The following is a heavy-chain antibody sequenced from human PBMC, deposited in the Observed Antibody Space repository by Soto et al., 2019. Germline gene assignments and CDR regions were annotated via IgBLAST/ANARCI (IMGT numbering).Heavy chain of an antibody. V-gene: IGHV3-73*01. CDR3: TRLGGLESDYDYYYYMDV. CDR1: GFTFSGSG. Sequence: GGSLRLSCAASGFTFSGSGMHWVRQASGKGLEWVGRIRSKANSYATAYAASVKGRFTISRDDSKNTAYLQMNSLKTEDTAVYYCTRLGGLESDYDYYYYMDVWGKGTTVTVSS. J-gene: IGHJ6*03. CDR2: IRSKANSYAT. D-gene: IGHD1-1*01.